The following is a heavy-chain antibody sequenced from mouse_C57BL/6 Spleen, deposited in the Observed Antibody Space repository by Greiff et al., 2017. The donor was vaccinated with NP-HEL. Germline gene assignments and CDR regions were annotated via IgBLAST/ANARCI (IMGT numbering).Heavy chain of an antibody. J-gene: IGHJ2*01. Sequence: VKLMESGAELVRPGTSVKVSCKASGYAFTNYLIEWVKQRPGQGLEWIGVINPGSGGTNYNEKFKGKATLTADKSSSTAYMQLSSLTSEDSAVYFCARRYYGSKGFDYWGQGTTLTVSS. CDR3: ARRYYGSKGFDY. V-gene: IGHV1-54*01. CDR1: GYAFTNYL. D-gene: IGHD1-1*01. CDR2: INPGSGGT.